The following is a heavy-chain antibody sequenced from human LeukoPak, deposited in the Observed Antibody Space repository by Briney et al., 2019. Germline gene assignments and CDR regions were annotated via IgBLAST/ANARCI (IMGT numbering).Heavy chain of an antibody. CDR3: AKVLIRDAFDI. CDR2: ISWNSGTI. Sequence: GGSLRLSCAASGFTFDNYAMHWVRQGPGKGLEWVSGISWNSGTIGYADSVKGRFTISRDNAKNSLYLQMNSLRAEDTALYYCAKVLIRDAFDIWGQGTMVTVSS. J-gene: IGHJ3*02. D-gene: IGHD2-21*01. V-gene: IGHV3-9*01. CDR1: GFTFDNYA.